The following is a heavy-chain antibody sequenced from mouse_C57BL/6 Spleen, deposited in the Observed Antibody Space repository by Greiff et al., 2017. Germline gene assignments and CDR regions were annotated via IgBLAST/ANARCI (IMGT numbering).Heavy chain of an antibody. Sequence: VQLQQSGAELARPGASVKLSCKASGYTFTSYGISWVKQRTGQGLEWIGEIYPRSGNTYYNEKFKGKATLTADKSSSTAYMELRSLTSEDSAVYFCAIYDDDERVWFAYWGQGTLVTVSA. CDR2: IYPRSGNT. V-gene: IGHV1-81*01. J-gene: IGHJ3*01. CDR1: GYTFTSYG. D-gene: IGHD2-4*01. CDR3: AIYDDDERVWFAY.